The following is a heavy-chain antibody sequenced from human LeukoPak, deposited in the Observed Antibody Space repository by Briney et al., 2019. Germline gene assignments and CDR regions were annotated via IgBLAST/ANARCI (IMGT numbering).Heavy chain of an antibody. J-gene: IGHJ4*02. Sequence: GGSLRLSCTASGFTFGDYAMSWVRQAPGKGLEWVGFIRSKAYGGTTEYAASAKGRFTISRDDSKGIAYLQMNSLKTEDTAVYYCTRGVLERLYFDYWGQGTLVTVSS. D-gene: IGHD1-1*01. CDR2: IRSKAYGGTT. CDR3: TRGVLERLYFDY. CDR1: GFTFGDYA. V-gene: IGHV3-49*04.